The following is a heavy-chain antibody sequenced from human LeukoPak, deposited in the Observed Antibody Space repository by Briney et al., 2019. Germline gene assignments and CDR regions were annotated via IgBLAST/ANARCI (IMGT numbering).Heavy chain of an antibody. V-gene: IGHV3-74*01. CDR1: GFTFSSYW. J-gene: IGHJ4*02. Sequence: PVGSLRLSCAASGFTFSSYWMHWVRQAPGKGLVWVSHINTDGSTTTYADSVKGRFTVSRDNAKHTLFLQMNSLRAEDTAVYYCARDPYSSGWYDYWGQGTLVTVSS. D-gene: IGHD6-19*01. CDR2: INTDGSTT. CDR3: ARDPYSSGWYDY.